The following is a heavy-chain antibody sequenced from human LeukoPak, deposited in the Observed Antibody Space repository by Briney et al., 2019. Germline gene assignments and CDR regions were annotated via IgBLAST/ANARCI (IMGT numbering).Heavy chain of an antibody. V-gene: IGHV1-46*03. CDR3: ARRGGCISTSCNLDY. CDR1: GGAFSSYA. J-gene: IGHJ4*02. D-gene: IGHD2-2*01. CDR2: INPNGGDT. Sequence: ASVKVSCKASGGAFSSYAISWVRQAPGQGLEWVGMINPNGGDTSSAQKFQGRVTMTRDTSTSTVYMDLSSLRSEDTAIYYCARRGGCISTSCNLDYWGQGTLVTVSS.